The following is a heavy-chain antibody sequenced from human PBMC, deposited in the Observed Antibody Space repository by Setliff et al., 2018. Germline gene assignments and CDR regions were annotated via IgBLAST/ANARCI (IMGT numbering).Heavy chain of an antibody. D-gene: IGHD6-6*01. CDR1: GGSFSDYY. CDR3: ARNPASFQYSFDH. V-gene: IGHV4-34*01. CDR2: INHSAST. Sequence: KPSETLSLTCAASGGSFSDYYWTWIRQPPGKGLEWIGEINHSASTNYSPSLESRVTISVDTTKNQFSLRLTSVTAADTAVYYCARNPASFQYSFDHWGRGTLVTVSS. J-gene: IGHJ2*01.